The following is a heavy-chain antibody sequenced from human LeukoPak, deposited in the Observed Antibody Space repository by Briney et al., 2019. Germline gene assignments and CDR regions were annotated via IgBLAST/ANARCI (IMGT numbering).Heavy chain of an antibody. Sequence: ASVKVSCKASGYTFTSYDINWVRQATGQGLEWMGWMNPNSGNTGYAQKFQGRVTITRNTSISTAHMELSSLRSEDTAVYYCAISFHYDFWSGYSPVFDYWGQGTLVTVSS. CDR3: AISFHYDFWSGYSPVFDY. D-gene: IGHD3-3*01. J-gene: IGHJ4*02. CDR2: MNPNSGNT. V-gene: IGHV1-8*03. CDR1: GYTFTSYD.